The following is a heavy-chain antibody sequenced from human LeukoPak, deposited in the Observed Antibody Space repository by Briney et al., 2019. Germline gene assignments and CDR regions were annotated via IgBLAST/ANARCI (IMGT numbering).Heavy chain of an antibody. Sequence: ASVKVSCKASGYTFTSYYMHWVRQAPGQGLEWMGIINPSGGSTSYAQKFQGRVTMTRDTSISTAYMELSRLRSDDTAVYYCARVDIVVVYAFDIWGQGTMVTVSS. J-gene: IGHJ3*02. V-gene: IGHV1-46*01. CDR3: ARVDIVVVYAFDI. CDR2: INPSGGST. CDR1: GYTFTSYY. D-gene: IGHD2-15*01.